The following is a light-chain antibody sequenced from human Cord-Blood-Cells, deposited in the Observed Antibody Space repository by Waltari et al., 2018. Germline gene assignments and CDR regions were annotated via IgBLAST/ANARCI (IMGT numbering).Light chain of an antibody. CDR3: CSYAGSSTFVV. CDR1: SRDVGTYTI. V-gene: IGLV2-23*02. CDR2: EVS. Sequence: QSAPTQPASVSGSHGQSITISCTGTSRDVGTYTIISCYQQHPGQAPKLMMYEVSNRPSGVSNRFSGSKSGNTASLTISGLQAEDEADYYCCSYAGSSTFVVFGGGTKLTVL. J-gene: IGLJ2*01.